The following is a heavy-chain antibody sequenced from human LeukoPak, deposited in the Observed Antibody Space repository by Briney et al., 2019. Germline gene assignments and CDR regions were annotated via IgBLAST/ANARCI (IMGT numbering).Heavy chain of an antibody. CDR3: ARGKAGGLVDLFDP. Sequence: PGGSLRLSCAASGFTFSAYAMMWVRQAPGKGLEWVSSIVATYEGTFYADSVQGRFIVSRDNPESTVSLQMNSLRAEDTAVYYCARGKAGGLVDLFDPWGQGTLVTVSS. J-gene: IGHJ5*02. V-gene: IGHV3-23*01. CDR2: IVATYEGT. CDR1: GFTFSAYA. D-gene: IGHD3/OR15-3a*01.